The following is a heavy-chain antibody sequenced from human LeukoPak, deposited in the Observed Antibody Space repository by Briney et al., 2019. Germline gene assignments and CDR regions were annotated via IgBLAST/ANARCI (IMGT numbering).Heavy chain of an antibody. D-gene: IGHD2-2*01. J-gene: IGHJ4*02. Sequence: SETLSLTCTVSGYSISSGYYWGWIRLPPGKGLQWIGSIYHSGSTYYNPSLKSRVTISIDTSRNQFSLKLSSVTAADTAVYYCAKGYCRGNSCYDDRGAFDYWGQGTLVTVSS. CDR3: AKGYCRGNSCYDDRGAFDY. V-gene: IGHV4-38-2*02. CDR2: IYHSGST. CDR1: GYSISSGYY.